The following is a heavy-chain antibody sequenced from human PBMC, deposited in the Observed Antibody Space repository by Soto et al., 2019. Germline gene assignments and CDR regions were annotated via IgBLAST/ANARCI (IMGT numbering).Heavy chain of an antibody. V-gene: IGHV4-34*01. J-gene: IGHJ3*02. D-gene: IGHD1-20*01. Sequence: PSETRSLACAVYGGSFSGYYWSWIRQPPGKGLEWIGEINHSGSTNYNPSLKSRVTISVXXXKXXXXLKXXSXIAADTAVYYCARESITRRHDAFDSWGQGTLVTV. CDR1: GGSFSGYY. CDR3: ARESITRRHDAFDS. CDR2: INHSGST.